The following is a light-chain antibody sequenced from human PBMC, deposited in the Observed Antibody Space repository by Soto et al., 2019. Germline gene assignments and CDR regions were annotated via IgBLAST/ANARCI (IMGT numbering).Light chain of an antibody. CDR1: ESVRSD. Sequence: EIVMTQSPATLSVSPGERATLSFMASESVRSDLAWYQQKPGQAPRLLIYDASTRATGIPARFSGAGSGTEFTLTISSLQSEDSAVYYCQQYNRWPPITFGQGTKVDIK. J-gene: IGKJ1*01. V-gene: IGKV3-15*01. CDR2: DAS. CDR3: QQYNRWPPIT.